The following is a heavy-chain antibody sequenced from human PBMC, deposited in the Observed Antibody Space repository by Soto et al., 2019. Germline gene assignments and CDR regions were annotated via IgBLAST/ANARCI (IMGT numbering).Heavy chain of an antibody. Sequence: QVQLQESGPGLVKPSQTLSLTCTVSGGSISSGGYYWSWIRQHPGKGLEWIGYIYYSGSTYYNPSLKSRVTISVHTSKNQFSLKLSSVPAADTAVYYCARDGGLYYYGSGSYPFSVYWGQGTLVTVSS. CDR1: GGSISSGGYY. CDR2: IYYSGST. J-gene: IGHJ4*02. D-gene: IGHD3-10*01. CDR3: ARDGGLYYYGSGSYPFSVY. V-gene: IGHV4-31*03.